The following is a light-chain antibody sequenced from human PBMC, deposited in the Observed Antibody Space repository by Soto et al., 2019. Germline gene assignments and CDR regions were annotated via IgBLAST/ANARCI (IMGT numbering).Light chain of an antibody. Sequence: EIVMTQSPATLSVSPGERATLSCRASQSVGSNLAWYQQKPGQAPRLLIYGASTRATGIPARFSGSGSGTEFTLTISSLQSEDFAIYFCQQYNNWPPDRPFGQGTKVDIK. CDR1: QSVGSN. CDR3: QQYNNWPPDRP. V-gene: IGKV3-15*01. CDR2: GAS. J-gene: IGKJ1*01.